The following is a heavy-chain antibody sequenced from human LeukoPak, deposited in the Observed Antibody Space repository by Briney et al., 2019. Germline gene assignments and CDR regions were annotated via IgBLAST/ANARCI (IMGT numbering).Heavy chain of an antibody. CDR1: GGSISTYY. CDR2: ICYSGTT. V-gene: IGHV4-59*12. D-gene: IGHD2-15*01. J-gene: IGHJ6*03. CDR3: ARDGCGGSCFHYYYYYMDV. Sequence: SETLSLTCTVSGGSISTYYWNWIRQPPGKGLEWIGYICYSGTTSYNPSLNSRVTISIDTSKNQFSLKLSSVTAADTAVYYCARDGCGGSCFHYYYYYMDVWGKGTTVTISS.